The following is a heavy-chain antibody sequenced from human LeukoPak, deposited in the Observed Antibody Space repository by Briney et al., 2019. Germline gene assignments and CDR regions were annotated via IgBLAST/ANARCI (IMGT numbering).Heavy chain of an antibody. D-gene: IGHD1-26*01. Sequence: PGGSLRFSCAASGFTFSNAWMSWVRQAPGKGLEWVGRIKSKTDGGTTDYAAPVKGRFTISRDDSKNTLYLQMNSLKTEDTAVYYCTTGGVGAQFLLNWGQGTLVTVSS. V-gene: IGHV3-15*01. CDR2: IKSKTDGGTT. CDR3: TTGGVGAQFLLN. CDR1: GFTFSNAW. J-gene: IGHJ4*02.